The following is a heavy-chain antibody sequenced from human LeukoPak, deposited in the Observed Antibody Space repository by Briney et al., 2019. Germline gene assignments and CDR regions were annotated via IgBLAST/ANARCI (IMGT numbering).Heavy chain of an antibody. D-gene: IGHD7-27*01. V-gene: IGHV3-33*01. J-gene: IGHJ4*02. CDR3: ARDQSPKWGSGERYFDY. CDR1: GFTFNTYG. Sequence: PGKSLRLSCEASGFTFNTYGMHWVRQAPGKGLEWAAVMRSDGSDIYYADSVKGRFTISRDNSKNTLYLQMNSLRAEDTAVYYCARDQSPKWGSGERYFDYWGQGTLVSVSS. CDR2: MRSDGSDI.